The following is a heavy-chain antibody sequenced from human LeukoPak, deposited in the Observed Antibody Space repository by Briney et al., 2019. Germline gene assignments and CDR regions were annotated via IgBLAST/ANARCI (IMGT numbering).Heavy chain of an antibody. D-gene: IGHD4-23*01. V-gene: IGHV3-30*03. CDR1: GFTFTNYA. J-gene: IGHJ4*02. CDR2: ISVDGSHD. CDR3: ARDADFGGNSRLGLQF. Sequence: GRSLRLSCAASGFTFTNYALHWVRQAPGKGLEWVALISVDGSHDYYADSVKGRVSISRDNSNNTLFLQVNSLSPEDTAVYYCARDADFGGNSRLGLQFWGQGTLVTVSS.